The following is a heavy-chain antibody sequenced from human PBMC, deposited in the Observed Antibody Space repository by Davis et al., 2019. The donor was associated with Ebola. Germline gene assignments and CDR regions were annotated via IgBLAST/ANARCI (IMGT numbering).Heavy chain of an antibody. CDR3: AKRNNWNSPFDY. Sequence: GESLKISCAASGFTFSNYWMNWVRQAPGKGLEWVANIKQDGSEKYYVDSVRGRFTISRDNSKNTLYLQMNSLRAEDTAVYYCAKRNNWNSPFDYWGQGTLVTVSS. D-gene: IGHD1-20*01. CDR1: GFTFSNYW. V-gene: IGHV3-7*01. J-gene: IGHJ4*02. CDR2: IKQDGSEK.